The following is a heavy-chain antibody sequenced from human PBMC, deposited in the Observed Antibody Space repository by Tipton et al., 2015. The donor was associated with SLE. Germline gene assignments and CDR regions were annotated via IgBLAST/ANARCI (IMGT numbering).Heavy chain of an antibody. D-gene: IGHD2-15*01. CDR2: IYYSGST. Sequence: TLSLTCTVSGGSISRSSNYWGRIRQPPGKGLEWIGSIYYSGSTYRNPSLKSRVTVSLDTSKNQFSLNLSSVTAADTAVYYCAGAWQGYCSGGTCYVLDYWGQGTLVTVSS. V-gene: IGHV4-39*07. CDR1: GGSISRSSNY. J-gene: IGHJ4*02. CDR3: AGAWQGYCSGGTCYVLDY.